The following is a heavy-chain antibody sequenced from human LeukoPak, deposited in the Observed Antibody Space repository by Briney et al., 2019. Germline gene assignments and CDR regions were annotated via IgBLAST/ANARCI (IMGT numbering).Heavy chain of an antibody. CDR3: AGTLTYYYDSSGYYPYW. D-gene: IGHD3-22*01. Sequence: PSETLSLTCTVSGGSISSYYWSWIRQPPGKGLEWIGYICYSGSTNYNPSLKSRVTISVDTSKNQFSLKLSSVTAADTAVYYCAGTLTYYYDSSGYYPYWWGQGTLVTVSS. J-gene: IGHJ4*02. CDR1: GGSISSYY. V-gene: IGHV4-59*08. CDR2: ICYSGST.